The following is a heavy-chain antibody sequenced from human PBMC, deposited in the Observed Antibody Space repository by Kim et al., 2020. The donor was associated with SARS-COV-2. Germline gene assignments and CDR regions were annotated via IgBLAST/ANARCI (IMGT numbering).Heavy chain of an antibody. CDR3: ARQDIVATRGYYYYYGMDV. D-gene: IGHD5-12*01. Sequence: SRVTISVDTSKNQFSLKRSSVTAADTAVYYCARQDIVATRGYYYYYGMDVWGQGTTVTVSS. V-gene: IGHV4-59*08. J-gene: IGHJ6*02.